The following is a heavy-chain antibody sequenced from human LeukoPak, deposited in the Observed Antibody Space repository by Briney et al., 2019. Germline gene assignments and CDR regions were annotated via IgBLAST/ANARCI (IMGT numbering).Heavy chain of an antibody. Sequence: PSETLSLTCTVSGGSISSYYWSWIRQPPGKGLEWIGYIYTSGSTNYNPSLKSRVTISVDTSKNQFSLKLSSVIAADTAVYYCARRHPGTLGPTYDYWGQGTLVTVSS. V-gene: IGHV4-4*09. J-gene: IGHJ4*02. CDR2: IYTSGST. CDR1: GGSISSYY. CDR3: ARRHPGTLGPTYDY. D-gene: IGHD1-7*01.